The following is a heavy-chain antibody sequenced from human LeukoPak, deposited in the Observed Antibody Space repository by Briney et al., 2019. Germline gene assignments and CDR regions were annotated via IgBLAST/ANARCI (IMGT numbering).Heavy chain of an antibody. CDR1: GYTFTGYY. Sequence: ASVKVSCKASGYTFTGYYMHWVRQAPGQGLEWMGWINPNSGGTNYAQKFQGRVTMTEDTSTDTAYMELSSLRSEDTAVYYCATGVEAAAGNNFDYWGQGTLVTXSS. D-gene: IGHD6-13*01. J-gene: IGHJ4*02. CDR3: ATGVEAAAGNNFDY. V-gene: IGHV1-2*02. CDR2: INPNSGGT.